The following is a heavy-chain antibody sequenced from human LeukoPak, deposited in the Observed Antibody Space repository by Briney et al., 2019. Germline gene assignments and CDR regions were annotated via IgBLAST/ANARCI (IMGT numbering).Heavy chain of an antibody. D-gene: IGHD3-16*01. CDR3: ARASFWESPINWFAP. CDR2: IKQDGSEK. CDR1: GFTFSSYR. Sequence: GGSLRLSCAASGFTFSSYRMSWVRQAPGKGLEWVANIKQDGSEKYYVDSVKGRFTISRDNAKNSLYLQMNSLRADDTAVYYCARASFWESPINWFAPWGQGTLVTVSS. V-gene: IGHV3-7*03. J-gene: IGHJ5*02.